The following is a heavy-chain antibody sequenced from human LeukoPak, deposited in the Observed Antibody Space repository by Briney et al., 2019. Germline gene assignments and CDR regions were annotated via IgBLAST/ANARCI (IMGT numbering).Heavy chain of an antibody. CDR2: ISGSGGST. J-gene: IGHJ4*02. CDR1: GFTVSSNY. D-gene: IGHD4-17*01. Sequence: GGSLRLSCAASGFTVSSNYMSWVRQAPGKGLEWVSAISGSGGSTYYADSVKGRFTISRDKSKNTLYLQMNSLRAEDTAVYYCARDQGTTVTTCFDYWGQGTLVTVSS. CDR3: ARDQGTTVTTCFDY. V-gene: IGHV3-23*01.